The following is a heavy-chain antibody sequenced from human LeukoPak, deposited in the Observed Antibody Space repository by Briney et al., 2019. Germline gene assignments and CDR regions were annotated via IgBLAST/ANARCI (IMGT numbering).Heavy chain of an antibody. CDR1: GFTFSSYN. Sequence: GGSLRLSCAASGFTFSSYNMNWVRQAPGKGLEWVSSISTSSSYIYYADSVKGRFTVSRDNAKNSVYLQMNSLRAEDTAVYYFVRGEWEPQQQNFDYCGQGTLVTVSS. V-gene: IGHV3-21*01. CDR2: ISTSSSYI. D-gene: IGHD1-26*01. CDR3: VRGEWEPQQQNFDY. J-gene: IGHJ4*02.